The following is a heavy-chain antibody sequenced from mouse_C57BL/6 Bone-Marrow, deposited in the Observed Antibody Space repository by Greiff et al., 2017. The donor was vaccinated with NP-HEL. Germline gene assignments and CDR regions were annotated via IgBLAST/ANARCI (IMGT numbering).Heavy chain of an antibody. Sequence: VQLKQPGAELVKPGASVKMSCKASGYTFTSYWITWVKQRPGQGLEWIGDIYPGSGSTNYNEKFKSKATLTVDTSSSTAYMQLSSLTSEDSAVYYCARDGSRDYYAMDYWGQGTSVTVSS. CDR2: IYPGSGST. CDR3: ARDGSRDYYAMDY. D-gene: IGHD1-1*01. V-gene: IGHV1-55*01. CDR1: GYTFTSYW. J-gene: IGHJ4*01.